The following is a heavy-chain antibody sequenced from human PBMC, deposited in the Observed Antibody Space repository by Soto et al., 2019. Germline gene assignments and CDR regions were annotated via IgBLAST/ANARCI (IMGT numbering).Heavy chain of an antibody. CDR3: ASSMGRGGNDY. CDR2: IKTDGSEK. J-gene: IGHJ4*02. D-gene: IGHD3-10*01. Sequence: EVQLVESGGGLVQPGGSLRLSCAASGFTFSDYWMSWVRQAPGKGLECVANIKTDGSEKYYVDPVKGRFTISRDNAKNSPYLQMNSLRAEDTAVYYCASSMGRGGNDYWGQGTVVAVSS. CDR1: GFTFSDYW. V-gene: IGHV3-7*05.